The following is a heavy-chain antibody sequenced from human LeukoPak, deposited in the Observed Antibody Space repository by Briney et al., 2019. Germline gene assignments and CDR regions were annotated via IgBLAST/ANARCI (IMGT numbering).Heavy chain of an antibody. CDR3: ARYDIVATNWFDP. J-gene: IGHJ5*02. CDR1: GFTFSSYE. CDR2: ITHSGST. V-gene: IGHV4-34*01. D-gene: IGHD5-12*01. Sequence: PGGSLRLSCAASGFTFSSYEMNWVRQAPGKGLEWIGEITHSGSTNYNPSLKSRVTISVDTSKNQFSLKLSSVTAADTAVYYCARYDIVATNWFDPWGQGTLVTVFS.